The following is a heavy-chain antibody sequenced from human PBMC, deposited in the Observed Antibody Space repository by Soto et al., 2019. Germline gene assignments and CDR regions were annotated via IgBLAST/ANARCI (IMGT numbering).Heavy chain of an antibody. CDR2: ISAYNGNT. Sequence: ASVKVSCKASGYTFTSYGISWVRQAPGRGLEWMGWISAYNGNTNYAQKLQGRVTMTTDTSTSTAYMELRSLRSDDTAVYYCARGYVDTALYYYYYGMDVWGQGTTVTVSS. CDR3: ARGYVDTALYYYYYGMDV. D-gene: IGHD5-18*01. J-gene: IGHJ6*02. CDR1: GYTFTSYG. V-gene: IGHV1-18*01.